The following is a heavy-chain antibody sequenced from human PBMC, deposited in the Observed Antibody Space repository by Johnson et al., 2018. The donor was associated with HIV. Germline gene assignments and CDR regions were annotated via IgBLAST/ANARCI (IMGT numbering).Heavy chain of an antibody. J-gene: IGHJ3*02. Sequence: VQLVESGGGVVQPGRSLRLSCAASGFTFSSYWMAWVRQAPGKGLEWVANVKQDGSEKNYVDSVKGRFTISRDNSKNTLYLQMNSLRAEDTAVYYCARDRPYYYGSGDAFDIWGQGTMVTVSS. V-gene: IGHV3-7*03. D-gene: IGHD3-10*01. CDR1: GFTFSSYW. CDR3: ARDRPYYYGSGDAFDI. CDR2: VKQDGSEK.